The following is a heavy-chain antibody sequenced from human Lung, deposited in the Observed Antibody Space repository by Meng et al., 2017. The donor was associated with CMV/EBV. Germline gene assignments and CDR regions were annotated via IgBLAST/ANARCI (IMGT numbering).Heavy chain of an antibody. CDR2: ISTSGSYR. D-gene: IGHD6-6*01. J-gene: IGHJ3*02. Sequence: SCAASEITLSSYSMNWVRQAPGKRLEWVSSISTSGSYRYYADSAKGRFTISRDNAKNSLYLQMNSLRVEDTAVYYCALMAYSSSSGAFDIWGRGKXVTVSS. V-gene: IGHV3-21*01. CDR3: ALMAYSSSSGAFDI. CDR1: EITLSSYS.